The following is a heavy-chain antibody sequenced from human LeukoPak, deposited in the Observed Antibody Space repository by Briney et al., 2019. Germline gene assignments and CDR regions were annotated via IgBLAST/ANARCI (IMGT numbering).Heavy chain of an antibody. CDR1: GGSISSSSYY. V-gene: IGHV4-39*01. CDR2: IYYSGST. CDR3: ARAGNMYDILTELTP. Sequence: PSETLSLTCTVSGGSISSSSYYWGWIRQPPGKGLEWIGSIYYSGSTYYNPSLKSRVTISVDTSKNQFSLKLSSVTAADTAVYYCARAGNMYDILTELTPWGQGTLVTVSS. J-gene: IGHJ4*02. D-gene: IGHD3-9*01.